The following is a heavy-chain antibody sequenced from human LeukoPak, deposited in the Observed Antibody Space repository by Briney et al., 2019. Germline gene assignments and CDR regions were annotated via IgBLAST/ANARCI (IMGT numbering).Heavy chain of an antibody. CDR2: IYHSGST. Sequence: SETLSLTCAVSGGSISSSNWWSWVRQPPGKGLEWIGEIYHSGSTNYNPSLKRRVTISVDKSKNQFSLKLSSVTAADTAVYYCARVGYYDFWSGYYNSYYFDYWGQGTLVTVSS. CDR3: ARVGYYDFWSGYYNSYYFDY. V-gene: IGHV4-4*02. D-gene: IGHD3-3*01. J-gene: IGHJ4*02. CDR1: GGSISSSNW.